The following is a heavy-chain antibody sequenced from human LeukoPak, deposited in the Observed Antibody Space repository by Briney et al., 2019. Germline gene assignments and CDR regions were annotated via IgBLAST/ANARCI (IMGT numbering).Heavy chain of an antibody. CDR2: ISYDGSNK. D-gene: IGHD6-19*01. CDR1: GFIFSSYG. V-gene: IGHV3-30*18. CDR3: AKDNGWYFDY. Sequence: GGSLRLSCAASGFIFSSYGMHWVRQAPGKGLEWVAVISYDGSNKYYADSVKGRFTISRDNSKNTLYLQMNSLRAEDTAVYYCAKDNGWYFDYWGQGTLVTVSS. J-gene: IGHJ4*02.